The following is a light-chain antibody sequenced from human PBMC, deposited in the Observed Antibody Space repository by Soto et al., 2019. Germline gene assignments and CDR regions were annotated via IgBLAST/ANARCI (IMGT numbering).Light chain of an antibody. J-gene: IGLJ1*01. CDR3: QSYDRSLSGYV. CDR1: SSNIGAGYD. CDR2: ANG. Sequence: QSVLTQPPSVSGAPGQRVTISCTGSSSNIGAGYDVHWYQQLPGTAPKLLIYANGNRPSGVPDRFSGSKSGTSASLAITGLQAEDAADYYCQSYDRSLSGYVLGLGTKVT. V-gene: IGLV1-40*01.